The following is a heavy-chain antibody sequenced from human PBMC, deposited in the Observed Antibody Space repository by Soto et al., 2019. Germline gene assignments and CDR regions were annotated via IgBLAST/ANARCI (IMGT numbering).Heavy chain of an antibody. CDR3: ARHPASDFYLDN. J-gene: IGHJ4*02. CDR1: GGTFSSYG. CDR2: IIPMFGTA. Sequence: SVKVSCKASGGTFSSYGISWVRQVPGQVLEWMGEIIPMFGTANCAQKFQDRVTLTADESTSATYMELSSLTAEDTAVYFCARHPASDFYLDNWGQGTPITVSS. V-gene: IGHV1-69*13.